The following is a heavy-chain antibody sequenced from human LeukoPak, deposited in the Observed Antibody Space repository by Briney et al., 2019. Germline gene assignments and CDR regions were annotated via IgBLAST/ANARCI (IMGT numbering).Heavy chain of an antibody. CDR1: GFTFSSYG. CDR2: IRYDGSNK. D-gene: IGHD6-13*01. V-gene: IGHV3-30*02. CDR3: AKGAEKSSSWDVLDY. J-gene: IGHJ4*02. Sequence: GGSLRLSCAASGFTFSSYGMHWVRQAPGKGLEWVAFIRYDGSNKYYADSVKGRFTISRDNSKNTLYLQMNSLRAEDTAVYYCAKGAEKSSSWDVLDYWGQGTLVTVSS.